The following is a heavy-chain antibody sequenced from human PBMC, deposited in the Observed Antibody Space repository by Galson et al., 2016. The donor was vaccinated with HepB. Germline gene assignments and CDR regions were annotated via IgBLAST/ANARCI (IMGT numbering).Heavy chain of an antibody. CDR1: GFTFSDYW. D-gene: IGHD3-22*01. Sequence: SLRLSCAASGFTFSDYWEAWVRQTPGEGLEWVANIKQDGSEKYYVDSVKGRFTISRDNAKNSLYLQMNSLRPEDTAVYYCSSAAYHYGSNGYYFAYWGQGTLVTVSS. CDR2: IKQDGSEK. CDR3: SSAAYHYGSNGYYFAY. V-gene: IGHV3-7*05. J-gene: IGHJ4*02.